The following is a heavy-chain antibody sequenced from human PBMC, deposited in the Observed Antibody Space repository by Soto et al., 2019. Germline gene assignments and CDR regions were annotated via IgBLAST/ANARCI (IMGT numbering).Heavy chain of an antibody. CDR3: ARDHWIQLWSLDY. D-gene: IGHD5-18*01. J-gene: IGHJ4*02. CDR2: IWYDGSNK. V-gene: IGHV3-33*01. Sequence: GGSLRLSCAASGFTFSSYGMHWVRQAPGKGLEWVAVIWYDGSNKYYADSVKGRFTISRDNSKNTLYLQMNSLRAEDTAVYYCARDHWIQLWSLDYWGQGTLVTVSS. CDR1: GFTFSSYG.